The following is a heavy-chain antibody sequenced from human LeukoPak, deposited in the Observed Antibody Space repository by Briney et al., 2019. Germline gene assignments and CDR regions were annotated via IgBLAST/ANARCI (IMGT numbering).Heavy chain of an antibody. CDR2: IYHSGST. V-gene: IGHV4-38-2*01. Sequence: SETLSLTCAVSGYSISSGYYWGWIRQPPGKGLEWIGSIYHSGSTYYDPSLKSRVTMSVDTSKNQFSLKLSSVTAADTAVYYCARARYCSGGSCYSGKYNWFDPWGQGTLVTVSS. D-gene: IGHD2-15*01. CDR3: ARARYCSGGSCYSGKYNWFDP. J-gene: IGHJ5*02. CDR1: GYSISSGYY.